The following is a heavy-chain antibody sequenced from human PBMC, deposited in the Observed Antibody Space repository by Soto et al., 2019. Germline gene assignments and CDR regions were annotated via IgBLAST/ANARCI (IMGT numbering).Heavy chain of an antibody. J-gene: IGHJ3*02. D-gene: IGHD3-16*02. Sequence: QVQLVQSGAEVKKPGSSVKVSCKASGGTFSSYTISWVRQDPGQGLEWMGRIIPILGIANYAQKFQGRVTITADKSTSTAYMELSSLRSEDTAVYYCAREPYDYIWGSYRYHAFDIWGQGTMVTVSS. CDR3: AREPYDYIWGSYRYHAFDI. CDR1: GGTFSSYT. V-gene: IGHV1-69*08. CDR2: IIPILGIA.